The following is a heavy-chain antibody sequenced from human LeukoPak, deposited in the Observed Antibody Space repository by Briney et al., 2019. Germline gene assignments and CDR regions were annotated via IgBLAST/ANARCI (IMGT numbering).Heavy chain of an antibody. V-gene: IGHV4-39*01. CDR1: GGSISSSSYY. D-gene: IGHD5-24*01. CDR3: ARQRDVYTVVGPFVI. J-gene: IGHJ3*02. Sequence: SETLSLTCTVSGGSISSSSYYWGWIRQPPGKGLEWIGSIYYSGSTYYSPSLKSRVTISVDTSKNPFSLKLSSVTAADTAVYYCARQRDVYTVVGPFVIWGQGTMVTVSS. CDR2: IYYSGST.